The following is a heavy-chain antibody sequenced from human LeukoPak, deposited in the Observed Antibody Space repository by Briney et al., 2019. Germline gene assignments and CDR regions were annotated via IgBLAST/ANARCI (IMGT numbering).Heavy chain of an antibody. Sequence: GESLKISCKGSGYSFTSYWIGWVRQMPGKGLEWMGIIYPGDSDTRYSPSFQGQVTISADKSISTAYLQWSSLKASDTAMYYCARHVYNWNYLRGGMDVWGQGTTVTVSS. V-gene: IGHV5-51*01. J-gene: IGHJ6*02. CDR1: GYSFTSYW. D-gene: IGHD1-7*01. CDR3: ARHVYNWNYLRGGMDV. CDR2: IYPGDSDT.